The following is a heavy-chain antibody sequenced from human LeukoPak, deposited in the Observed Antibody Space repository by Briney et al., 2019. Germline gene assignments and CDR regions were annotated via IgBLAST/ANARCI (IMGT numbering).Heavy chain of an antibody. CDR1: GYTFTSYD. CDR2: MNPNSGNT. J-gene: IGHJ5*02. D-gene: IGHD3-10*01. CDR3: ARVENYYGQHLLDP. Sequence: ASVKVSCKASGYTFTSYDINWVRQATGQGLEWMGWMNPNSGNTGYAQKFQGRVTMTRITSISTAYMELSSLRSEDRAVYYCARVENYYGQHLLDPWGQGTLVTVSS. V-gene: IGHV1-8*01.